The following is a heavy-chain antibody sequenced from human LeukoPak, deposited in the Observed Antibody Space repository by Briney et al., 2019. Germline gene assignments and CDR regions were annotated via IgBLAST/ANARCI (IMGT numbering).Heavy chain of an antibody. CDR1: GFTFSSYW. D-gene: IGHD3-22*01. CDR2: IKQDGSEK. V-gene: IGHV3-7*01. Sequence: GGSLRLSCAASGFTFSSYWMSWVRQAPGKGLEWVANIKQDGSEKYYVDSVKGRFTISRDNAKNSLYLQMNSLRAEDTAVYYCARTASTHKDSGGYDWFDPWGQGTLVTVSS. CDR3: ARTASTHKDSGGYDWFDP. J-gene: IGHJ5*02.